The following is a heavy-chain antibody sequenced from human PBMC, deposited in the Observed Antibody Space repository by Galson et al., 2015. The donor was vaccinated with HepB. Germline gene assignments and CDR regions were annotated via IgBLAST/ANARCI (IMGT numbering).Heavy chain of an antibody. CDR1: GFTFSSFP. J-gene: IGHJ4*02. CDR2: ITYDGTNT. Sequence: SLRLSCAASGFTFSSFPMHWVRQAPGKGLEWLSLITYDGTNTYYADSVKGRFTVSRDNSKKTHYLEMKSLRIDDTAIYYCVRGQYCGGGSCILDSCGQGTLVTVSS. D-gene: IGHD2-15*01. V-gene: IGHV3-30-3*01. CDR3: VRGQYCGGGSCILDS.